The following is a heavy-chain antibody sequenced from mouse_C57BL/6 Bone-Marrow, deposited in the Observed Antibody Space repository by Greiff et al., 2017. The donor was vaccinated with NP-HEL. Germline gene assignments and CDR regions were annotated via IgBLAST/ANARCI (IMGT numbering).Heavy chain of an antibody. V-gene: IGHV1-59*01. Sequence: QVQLQQPGAELVRPGTSVKLSCKASGYTFTSYWMHWVKQRPGQGLEWIGVIDPSDSYTNYNQKFKGKATLTVDTSSSTAYMQLSSLTSEDSAVYYCARNEVWESFTTVVAKDYWGQGTTLTVSS. J-gene: IGHJ2*01. CDR2: IDPSDSYT. CDR1: GYTFTSYW. CDR3: ARNEVWESFTTVVAKDY. D-gene: IGHD1-1*01.